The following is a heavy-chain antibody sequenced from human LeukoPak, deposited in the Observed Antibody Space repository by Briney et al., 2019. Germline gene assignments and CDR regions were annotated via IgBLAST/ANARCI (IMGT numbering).Heavy chain of an antibody. D-gene: IGHD3-9*01. CDR2: INHSGST. CDR3: ARRERYFDWLKGYFDY. Sequence: SETLSLTCAVYGGSFSGYYWSWIRQPPGKGLEWIGEINHSGSTNYNPSLKSRVTISVDTSKNQFSLKLSSVTAADTAVYYCARRERYFDWLKGYFDYWGQGTLVTVSS. J-gene: IGHJ4*02. V-gene: IGHV4-34*01. CDR1: GGSFSGYY.